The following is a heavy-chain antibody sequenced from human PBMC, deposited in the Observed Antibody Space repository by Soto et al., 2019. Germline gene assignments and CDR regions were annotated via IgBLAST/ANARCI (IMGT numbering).Heavy chain of an antibody. Sequence: PSETLSLTCSISGDSMNHNCWTWIRQPPGKGLEWIGYIYYSGSTNYSPSLKSRVTIAIDTSKNQFSLKLNSVTAADTAVYYCAKGNGWYYYWGQGTLVTVSS. CDR2: IYYSGST. J-gene: IGHJ4*01. D-gene: IGHD6-19*01. V-gene: IGHV4-59*01. CDR1: GDSMNHNC. CDR3: AKGNGWYYY.